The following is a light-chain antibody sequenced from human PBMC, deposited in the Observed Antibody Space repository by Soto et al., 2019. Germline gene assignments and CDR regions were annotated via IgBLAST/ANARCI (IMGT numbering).Light chain of an antibody. CDR1: QNIRTY. CDR3: QQGHSTPYT. Sequence: DIQITQSPYSLSSYLGDSVTITCRASQNIRTYLNWYQQEPGRAPKLLIHSASALPSGVPSRFSGSGSGTEFTLTMSGLQPEDFASYYCQQGHSTPYTFGQGTKVDI. V-gene: IGKV1-39*01. CDR2: SAS. J-gene: IGKJ2*01.